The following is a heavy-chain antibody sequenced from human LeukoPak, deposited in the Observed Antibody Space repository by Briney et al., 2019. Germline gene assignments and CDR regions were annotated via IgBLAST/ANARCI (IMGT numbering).Heavy chain of an antibody. V-gene: IGHV4-61*01. CDR1: GGSVSRGSYY. J-gene: IGHJ4*02. D-gene: IGHD2-2*01. Sequence: SETLSLTCTVSGGSVSRGSYYWSWIRQPPGKGLEWIGYIYYSGSTNYNPSLKNRVTISLDTSKNQFSLRLSSVTAADTAVYYCALWFCSRTSCYVDYWGQGTLVTVSS. CDR3: ALWFCSRTSCYVDY. CDR2: IYYSGST.